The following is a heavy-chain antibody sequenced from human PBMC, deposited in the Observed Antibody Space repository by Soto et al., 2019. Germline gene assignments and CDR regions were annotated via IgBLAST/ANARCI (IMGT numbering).Heavy chain of an antibody. CDR3: ARVVRILYRPGGFDP. J-gene: IGHJ5*02. V-gene: IGHV4-59*01. D-gene: IGHD2-8*01. CDR2: IYYSGST. CDR1: GGSISSYY. Sequence: SETLSLTCTVSGGSISSYYWSWIRQPPGKGLEWIGYIYYSGSTNYNPSLKSRVTISVDTSKNQLSLKLSSVTAADTAVDYCARVVRILYRPGGFDPWGQGTLVTVSS.